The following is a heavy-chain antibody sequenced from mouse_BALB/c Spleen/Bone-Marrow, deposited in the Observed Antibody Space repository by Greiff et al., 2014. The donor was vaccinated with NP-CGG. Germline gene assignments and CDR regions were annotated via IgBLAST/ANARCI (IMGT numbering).Heavy chain of an antibody. CDR2: IDPETGGT. CDR1: GYTSTDYE. J-gene: IGHJ3*01. Sequence: QVQLQQSGAELVRPGASVTLSCKASGYTSTDYEMHWVKQTPVHGLEWIGAIDPETGGTAYNQKFKGKATLTADKSSSTAYMELRSLTSEDSAVYYCTSYDWFAYWGQGTLVTVSA. V-gene: IGHV1-15*01. CDR3: TSYDWFAY. D-gene: IGHD2-12*01.